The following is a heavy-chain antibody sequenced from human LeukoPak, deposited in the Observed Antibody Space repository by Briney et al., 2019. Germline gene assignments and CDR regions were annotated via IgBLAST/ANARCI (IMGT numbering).Heavy chain of an antibody. V-gene: IGHV3-48*03. D-gene: IGHD4-17*01. CDR1: GFTFSSYE. Sequence: GGSLRLSCAASGFTFSSYEMNWVRQAPGKGLEWVSYIDSGRGSSRKYADSVKGRFTISRDNAKNSLYLQMNSLRAEDTAVYYCARDKEHGDSFFDYWGQGTLVTVSS. J-gene: IGHJ4*02. CDR2: IDSGRGSSR. CDR3: ARDKEHGDSFFDY.